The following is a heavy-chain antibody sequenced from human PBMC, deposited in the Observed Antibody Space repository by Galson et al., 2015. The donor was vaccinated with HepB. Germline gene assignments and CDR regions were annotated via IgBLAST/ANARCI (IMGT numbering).Heavy chain of an antibody. V-gene: IGHV3-48*01. CDR3: AREPPGGGYGMDV. CDR1: GFTFSYYT. D-gene: IGHD3-10*01. J-gene: IGHJ6*02. Sequence: SLRLSCAASGFTFSYYTMNWVRQAPGKGLEWVSYMSSTSSTIYYADSVKGRFTISRDNAKDSLFLQMDSLRAEDTAVYYCAREPPGGGYGMDVWGQGTTVTVSS. CDR2: MSSTSSTI.